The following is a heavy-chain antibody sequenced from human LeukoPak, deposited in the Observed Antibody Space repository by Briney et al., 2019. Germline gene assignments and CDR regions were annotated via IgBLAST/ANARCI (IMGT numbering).Heavy chain of an antibody. D-gene: IGHD2-15*01. V-gene: IGHV3-74*01. J-gene: IGHJ3*02. CDR2: INSDGSST. CDR3: SRAGPIGWNAFDI. CDR1: GFTFSSYS. Sequence: GGSLRLSCAASGFTFSSYSMHWVRQAPGKGPVWVSRINSDGSSTDYADSVKGRFTISRDNAKNTLYLQMNSLRAEDTAEYFCSRAGPIGWNAFDIWGQGTMVTVSS.